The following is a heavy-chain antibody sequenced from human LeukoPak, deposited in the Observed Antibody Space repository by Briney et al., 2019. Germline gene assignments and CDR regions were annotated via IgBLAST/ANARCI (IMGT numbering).Heavy chain of an antibody. CDR3: ASRPGSYIMGYYYYYMDV. D-gene: IGHD1-26*01. V-gene: IGHV4-39*01. Sequence: PSETLSLTCTVSGGSISSSSYYWGWIRQPPGKGLEWIGSIYYSGSTYYNPSLKSRVTISVDTSKNQFSLKLSSVTAADTAVYYCASRPGSYIMGYYYYYMDVWGKGTTVTVSS. CDR1: GGSISSSSYY. J-gene: IGHJ6*03. CDR2: IYYSGST.